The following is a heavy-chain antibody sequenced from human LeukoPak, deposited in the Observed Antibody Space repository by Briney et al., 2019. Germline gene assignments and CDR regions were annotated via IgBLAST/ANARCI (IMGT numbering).Heavy chain of an antibody. D-gene: IGHD3-10*01. Sequence: SETLSLTCTVSGGSITNYYWTWIRQPPGKGLEWIGYIYYTGSTNYNPSLKSPVTISLDTSKNQFALKLSSVTAADTAIYYCARYVSGSLGVFDIWGQGTMATVS. V-gene: IGHV4-59*08. J-gene: IGHJ3*02. CDR1: GGSITNYY. CDR3: ARYVSGSLGVFDI. CDR2: IYYTGST.